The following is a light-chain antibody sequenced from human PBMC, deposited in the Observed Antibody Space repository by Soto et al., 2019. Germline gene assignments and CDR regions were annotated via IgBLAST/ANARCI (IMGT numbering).Light chain of an antibody. J-gene: IGKJ3*01. CDR1: QRVSSN. Sequence: EIVMTQSPATLSVSPGERATLSCRASQRVSSNLAWYQQKPGQAPRLLICGASTRATGIPARFSGSGSGTEFTLTISSLQSEDFAVYYCQQYNNWPPTFGFGPGTKVDIK. CDR3: QQYNNWPPTFG. V-gene: IGKV3-15*01. CDR2: GAS.